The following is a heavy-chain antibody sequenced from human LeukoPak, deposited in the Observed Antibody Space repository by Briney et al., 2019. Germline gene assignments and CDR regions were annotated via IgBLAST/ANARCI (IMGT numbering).Heavy chain of an antibody. Sequence: GGSLRLSCAASGFTVSTNYMSWVRQAPGKGLEWVSVLYSGGSTYYADSVKGRFTITRDNSKNTLFLQMNSLRAEDTAVYYCAREGCTTTICYGAFDIWGQGTMVTVSS. CDR1: GFTVSTNY. CDR2: LYSGGST. CDR3: AREGCTTTICYGAFDI. J-gene: IGHJ3*02. V-gene: IGHV3-53*01. D-gene: IGHD2-2*01.